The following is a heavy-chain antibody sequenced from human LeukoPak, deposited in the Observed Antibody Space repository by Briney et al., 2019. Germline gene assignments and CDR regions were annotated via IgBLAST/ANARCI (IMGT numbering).Heavy chain of an antibody. V-gene: IGHV4-39*07. Sequence: SETLSLTCTVSGGSISSSSYYWGWIRQPPGKGLEWIGSIYYSGSTYYYPSLKSRVTISVDTSKNQFSLKLSSVTAADTAVYYCASHLYSSSCLDYWGQGTLVTVSS. D-gene: IGHD6-13*01. CDR1: GGSISSSSYY. CDR3: ASHLYSSSCLDY. J-gene: IGHJ4*02. CDR2: IYYSGST.